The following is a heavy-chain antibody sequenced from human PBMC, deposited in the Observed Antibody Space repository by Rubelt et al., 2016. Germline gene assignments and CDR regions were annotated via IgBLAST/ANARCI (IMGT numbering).Heavy chain of an antibody. CDR3: AHRRAGSSLRSGTLDD. CDR1: GFSLSTGGVG. CDR2: IYWDDDK. V-gene: IGHV2-5*02. D-gene: IGHD2-2*01. J-gene: IGHJ4*02. Sequence: QITLKESSPMLVKPTQTLTLTCTFSGFSLSTGGVGVGWIRQPPGKALEWLALIYWDDDKRYSPSLKRRLTISKDTSKNQVVLTLTNWDPVETATYFCAHRRAGSSLRSGTLDDWGQGTLVTVSS.